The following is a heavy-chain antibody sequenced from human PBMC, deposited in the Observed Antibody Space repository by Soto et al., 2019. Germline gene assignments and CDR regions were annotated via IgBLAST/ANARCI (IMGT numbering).Heavy chain of an antibody. D-gene: IGHD4-17*01. J-gene: IGHJ4*02. CDR1: GGSFSGYY. V-gene: IGHV4-34*01. CDR2: INHSGRT. CDR3: ARGDGDYRGGYCFDY. Sequence: QVQLQQWGAGLLKPSETLSLTCAVYGGSFSGYYWSWIRQPPGKGLECIGEINHSGRTNYNQSLKSRVTISVDTSKNQFSLKLSSVTAAYTAVYSCARGDGDYRGGYCFDYLGQGTLVTVSS.